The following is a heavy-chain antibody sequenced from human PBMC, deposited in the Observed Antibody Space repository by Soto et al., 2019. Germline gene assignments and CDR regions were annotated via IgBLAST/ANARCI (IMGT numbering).Heavy chain of an antibody. CDR1: GFTFNNYA. Sequence: EVQLLESGGGLVQPGESLRLSCAASGFTFNNYAMTWVRQAPGKGLEWLSGISGSGGSTYYANSVKGRFIISRDNSNNTLYLQMNSLRVEDTATYYCAKSPTTTSPRVDSWGQGTLVTVSS. V-gene: IGHV3-23*01. J-gene: IGHJ4*02. CDR2: ISGSGGST. D-gene: IGHD4-4*01. CDR3: AKSPTTTSPRVDS.